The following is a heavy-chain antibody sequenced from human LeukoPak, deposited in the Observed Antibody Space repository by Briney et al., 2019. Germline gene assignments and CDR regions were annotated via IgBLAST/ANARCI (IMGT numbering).Heavy chain of an antibody. CDR1: GGSISSSSYY. Sequence: SETLSLTCTVSGGSISSSSYYWGRIRQPPGKGLEWIGSIYYSGSTYYNPSLKSRVTISVDTSKNQFSLKLSSVTAADTAVYYCASRAYYYDSSGYGPFDYWGQGTLVTVSS. D-gene: IGHD3-22*01. V-gene: IGHV4-39*01. CDR2: IYYSGST. J-gene: IGHJ4*02. CDR3: ASRAYYYDSSGYGPFDY.